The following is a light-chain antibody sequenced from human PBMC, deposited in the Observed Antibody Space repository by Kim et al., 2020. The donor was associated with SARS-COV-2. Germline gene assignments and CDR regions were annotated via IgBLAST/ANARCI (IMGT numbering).Light chain of an antibody. J-gene: IGLJ3*02. CDR2: QDN. CDR1: SGSIASNY. V-gene: IGLV6-57*01. CDR3: QSYDSNNWV. Sequence: GKTVTISCTRSSGSIASNYVQWYQQRPDSSPSTLSYQDNQRPSGVPDRFSGSVDRSSNSASLTISGLKTEDEADYYCQSYDSNNWVFGGGTQLTVL.